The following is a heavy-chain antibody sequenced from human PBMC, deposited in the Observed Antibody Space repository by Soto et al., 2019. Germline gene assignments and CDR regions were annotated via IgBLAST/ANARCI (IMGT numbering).Heavy chain of an antibody. CDR3: ARTASVCQY. V-gene: IGHV6-1*01. CDR1: GYIVSCKSAA. CDR2: TDYRCRWYN. Sequence: SHSLSLACAISGYIVSCKSAAWNWIKQSPCRGLEWRWMTDYRCRWYNVYAVSLKSRITIKPLSSKNQLSMQPKSVTPEDTAVYYCARTASVCQYWGQGTQVAVSS. J-gene: IGHJ4*02.